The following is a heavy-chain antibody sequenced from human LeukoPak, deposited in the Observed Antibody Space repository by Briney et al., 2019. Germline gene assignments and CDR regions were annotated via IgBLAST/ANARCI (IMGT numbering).Heavy chain of an antibody. D-gene: IGHD3-22*01. Sequence: GGSLRLSCAASGFTFGDYYMSWIRQAPGKGLEWVSYIGSSGTPIYYADSVKGRFTISRDNAKNSLFLQMNSLRAEDTAVYYCARVGESSGYYLEYWGQGTLVTVSS. J-gene: IGHJ4*02. CDR2: IGSSGTPI. V-gene: IGHV3-11*01. CDR1: GFTFGDYY. CDR3: ARVGESSGYYLEY.